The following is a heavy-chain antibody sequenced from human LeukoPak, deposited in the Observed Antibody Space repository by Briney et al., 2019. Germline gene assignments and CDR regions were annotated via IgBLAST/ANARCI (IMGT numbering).Heavy chain of an antibody. V-gene: IGHV6-1*01. CDR1: ADSVSSSSSA. CDR2: TYYRSRWIY. CDR3: ARNLRPDFDY. Sequence: SQTLSLTCVISADSVSSSSSAWSWIRQSPSRGLEWLGRTYYRSRWIYDYAESVKGRITINPDTSKNEFSLQLNSVTPEDTAMYYCARNLRPDFDYWGQGTLVTVSS. J-gene: IGHJ4*02.